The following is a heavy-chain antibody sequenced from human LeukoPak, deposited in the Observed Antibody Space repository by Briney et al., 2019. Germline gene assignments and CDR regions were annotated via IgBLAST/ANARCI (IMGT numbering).Heavy chain of an antibody. CDR1: GGSISSSSYY. CDR3: ARGSLSYDSSGYYRFYY. J-gene: IGHJ4*02. CDR2: IYYSGST. Sequence: SETLSLTCTVSGGSISSSSYYWGWIRQPPGKGLEWIGSIYYSGSTYYNPSLKSRVTISVDTSKNQFSLKLSSVTAADTAVYYCARGSLSYDSSGYYRFYYWGQGTLVTVSS. D-gene: IGHD3-22*01. V-gene: IGHV4-39*01.